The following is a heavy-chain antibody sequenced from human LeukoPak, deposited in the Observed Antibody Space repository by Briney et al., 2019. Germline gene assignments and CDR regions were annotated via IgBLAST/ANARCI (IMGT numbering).Heavy chain of an antibody. J-gene: IGHJ6*03. Sequence: TGGSLRLSCAASGFTFSSYAMHWVRQAPGKGLEYVSAISSNGGSTYYANSVKGRFTISRDNSKNTLCLQMGSLRAEDMAVYYCARDVGTDDYYYYYMDVWGKGTTVTVSS. CDR2: ISSNGGST. CDR3: ARDVGTDDYYYYYMDV. V-gene: IGHV3-64*01. CDR1: GFTFSSYA. D-gene: IGHD1-1*01.